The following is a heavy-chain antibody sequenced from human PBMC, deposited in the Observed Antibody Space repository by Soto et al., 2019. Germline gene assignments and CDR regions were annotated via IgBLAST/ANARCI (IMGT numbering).Heavy chain of an antibody. CDR3: AKDMKWGAMTTIHYFDS. J-gene: IGHJ4*02. D-gene: IGHD4-17*01. CDR1: GFTADDYA. Sequence: EVQLVESGGGLVQPGRSLRLSCVASGFTADDYAMHWVRQAPGKGLEWVSGISSNSDTIDYADSVKGRFTIARHNAKHSLFLQMTSLRPEDTALYYCAKDMKWGAMTTIHYFDSWGQGTLVTVSS. CDR2: ISSNSDTI. V-gene: IGHV3-9*02.